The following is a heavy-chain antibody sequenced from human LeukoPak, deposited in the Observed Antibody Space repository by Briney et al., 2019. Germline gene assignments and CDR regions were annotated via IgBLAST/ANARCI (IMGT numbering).Heavy chain of an antibody. J-gene: IGHJ6*02. Sequence: SETLSLTCTVSGGSISSYYWSWIRQPPGKGLEWIGYIYYSGSTNYNPSPKSRVTISVDTSKNQFSLKLSSVTAADTAVYYCARCSGGYLSPTGGMDVWGQGTTVTVSS. CDR2: IYYSGST. V-gene: IGHV4-59*08. CDR3: ARCSGGYLSPTGGMDV. D-gene: IGHD5-12*01. CDR1: GGSISSYY.